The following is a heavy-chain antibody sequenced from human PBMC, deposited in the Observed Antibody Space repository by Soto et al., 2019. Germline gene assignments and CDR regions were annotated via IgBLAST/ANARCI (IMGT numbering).Heavy chain of an antibody. J-gene: IGHJ5*02. CDR1: GGSISSYY. Sequence: QVQLQESGPGLVKPSETLSLTCTVSGGSISSYYWSWIRQPPGKGLEWIGYIYYSGSTNYNPSLKSRVPRSVDTSKNQFSLQLSSVTAADPAVYYCPRQRNWFDPWGQGTLVTVSS. CDR3: PRQRNWFDP. V-gene: IGHV4-59*08. CDR2: IYYSGST.